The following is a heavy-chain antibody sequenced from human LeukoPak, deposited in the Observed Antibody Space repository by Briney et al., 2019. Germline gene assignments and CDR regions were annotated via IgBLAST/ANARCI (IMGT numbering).Heavy chain of an antibody. Sequence: GGSLRLSCAPSGFTFSDYRMTWVRQAPGKGLQWVANINRDGTEKHFLDSVEGRFTISRDNAKKSLYLLMNSLRPQDTAVYFCVRGDWYFESWGQGTLVTVSS. CDR2: INRDGTEK. CDR1: GFTFSDYR. V-gene: IGHV3-7*04. CDR3: VRGDWYFES. J-gene: IGHJ4*02. D-gene: IGHD2-21*01.